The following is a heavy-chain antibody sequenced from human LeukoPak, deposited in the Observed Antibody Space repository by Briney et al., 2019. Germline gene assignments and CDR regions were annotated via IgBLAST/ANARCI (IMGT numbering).Heavy chain of an antibody. CDR1: GGTFSSYA. Sequence: GASVNVSCKASGGTFSSYAISWVRQAPGQGLEWMGRIIPILGIANYAQKFQGRVTITADKSTSTAYMELSSLRSEDTAVYYCARVTIVGATQDDYWGQGTLVTVSS. V-gene: IGHV1-69*04. D-gene: IGHD1-26*01. CDR2: IIPILGIA. CDR3: ARVTIVGATQDDY. J-gene: IGHJ4*02.